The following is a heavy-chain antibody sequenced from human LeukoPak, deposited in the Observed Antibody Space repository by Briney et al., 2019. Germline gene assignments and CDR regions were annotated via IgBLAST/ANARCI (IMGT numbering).Heavy chain of an antibody. D-gene: IGHD2-2*01. CDR3: ARAHVCSSTSCPQDYYYYYMDV. J-gene: IGHJ6*03. CDR1: GGTFSSYA. CDR2: IIPIFGTA. Sequence: GASVKVSCKASGGTFSSYAISWVRQAPGQGLEWMGGIIPIFGTANYAQKFQGRVTITTDESTSTAYMELSSLRSEDTAVYYCARAHVCSSTSCPQDYYYYYMDVWGKGTTVTASS. V-gene: IGHV1-69*05.